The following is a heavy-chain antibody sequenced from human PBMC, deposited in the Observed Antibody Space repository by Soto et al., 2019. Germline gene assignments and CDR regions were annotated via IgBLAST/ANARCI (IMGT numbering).Heavy chain of an antibody. CDR3: ARLEGLATISYYFDY. Sequence: SETLSLTCTVSGGSISSSSYYWGWIRQPPGKGLEWIGSIYYSGSTYYNPSLKSRATISVDKSKNQFSLKLSSVTAADTAVYYCARLEGLATISYYFDYWGQGTLVTVSS. CDR2: IYYSGST. D-gene: IGHD3-9*01. J-gene: IGHJ4*02. V-gene: IGHV4-39*01. CDR1: GGSISSSSYY.